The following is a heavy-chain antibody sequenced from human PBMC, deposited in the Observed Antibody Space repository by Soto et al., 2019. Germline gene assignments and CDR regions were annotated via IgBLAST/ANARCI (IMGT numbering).Heavy chain of an antibody. Sequence: QVQLVQSGAEVKKPGSSVKVSCKASGGTFNTYNINWVRQAPGQGLEWMGGILPIFGTTNYAQRFQGRVTITADDSTSTAYMELSSLRSEDTAVYYCARDETGDSYNSYSGMDVWGQGTTVTVTS. CDR3: ARDETGDSYNSYSGMDV. CDR1: GGTFNTYN. D-gene: IGHD7-27*01. J-gene: IGHJ6*02. CDR2: ILPIFGTT. V-gene: IGHV1-69*01.